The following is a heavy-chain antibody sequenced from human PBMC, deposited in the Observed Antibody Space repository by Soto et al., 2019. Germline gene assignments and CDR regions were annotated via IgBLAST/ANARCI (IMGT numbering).Heavy chain of an antibody. J-gene: IGHJ4*02. V-gene: IGHV3-23*01. Sequence: GGSLRLSCVASGFSFDDYAMSWVRQAPGKGLEWVAVISGRVETTYYAASVRGRFTVSRDNSKNALYLYMNSLRAEDTALYYCARDPHRCSGGSCYSVGFDYWGQGTLVTVSS. CDR1: GFSFDDYA. CDR2: ISGRVETT. CDR3: ARDPHRCSGGSCYSVGFDY. D-gene: IGHD2-15*01.